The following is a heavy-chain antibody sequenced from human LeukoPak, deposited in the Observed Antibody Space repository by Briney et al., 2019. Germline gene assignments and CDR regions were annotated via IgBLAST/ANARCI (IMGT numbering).Heavy chain of an antibody. V-gene: IGHV4-34*01. D-gene: IGHD3-9*01. CDR3: ARGYRVRYFDGPLWAPYYFDY. CDR2: INHSGST. J-gene: IGHJ4*02. CDR1: GGSFSGYY. Sequence: ASETLSLTCAVYGGSFSGYYWSWIRQPPGKGLEWIGEINHSGSTNYNPSLKSRVTISVDTSKNQFSLKLSSVTAADTAVYYCARGYRVRYFDGPLWAPYYFDYWGQGTLVTVSS.